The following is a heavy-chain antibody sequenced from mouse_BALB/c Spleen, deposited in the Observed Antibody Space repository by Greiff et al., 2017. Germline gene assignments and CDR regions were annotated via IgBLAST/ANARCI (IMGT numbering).Heavy chain of an antibody. CDR3: ARITTVVADAMDY. V-gene: IGHV1-14*01. Sequence: EVQLQQSGPELVKPGASVKMSCKASGYTFTSYVMHWVKQKPGQGLEWIGYINTYNDGTKYNEKFKGKATLTSDKSSSTAYMELSSLTSEDSAVYYCARITTVVADAMDYWGQGTSVTVAA. J-gene: IGHJ4*01. D-gene: IGHD1-1*01. CDR1: GYTFTSYV. CDR2: INTYNDGT.